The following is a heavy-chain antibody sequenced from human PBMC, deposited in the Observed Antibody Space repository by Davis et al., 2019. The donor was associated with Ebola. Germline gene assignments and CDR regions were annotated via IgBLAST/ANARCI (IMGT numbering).Heavy chain of an antibody. CDR3: AGDTAMGPYYFDY. D-gene: IGHD5-18*01. Sequence: PGGSLRLSCAASGITFSSYWMHWVRQAPGKGLVWVSRINNDGSDTSYADSVKGRFTISRDNAKNTLYLQMNSLRAEDTAVYYCAGDTAMGPYYFDYWGQGTLVTVSS. CDR1: GITFSSYW. J-gene: IGHJ4*02. V-gene: IGHV3-74*01. CDR2: INNDGSDT.